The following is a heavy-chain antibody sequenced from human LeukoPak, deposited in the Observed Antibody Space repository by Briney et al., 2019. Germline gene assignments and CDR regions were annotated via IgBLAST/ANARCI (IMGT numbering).Heavy chain of an antibody. CDR1: GGSISSHY. CDR2: VSYSGST. CDR3: ARDAEEQLGGFDY. J-gene: IGHJ4*02. D-gene: IGHD7-27*01. Sequence: KSSETLSLTCTVSGGSISSHYWSWIRQPLGKGLEWIGFVSYSGSTTHNPSLKSRVTISVDTSKNQFSLRLSSVTAADTAVYYCARDAEEQLGGFDYWVQGTLVTVSS. V-gene: IGHV4-59*11.